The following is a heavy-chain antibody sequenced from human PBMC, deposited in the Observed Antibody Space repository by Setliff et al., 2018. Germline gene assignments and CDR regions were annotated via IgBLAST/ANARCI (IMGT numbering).Heavy chain of an antibody. CDR3: ARGRHPPWSGYPYYYMDV. J-gene: IGHJ6*03. Sequence: GASVKVSCKASGGTFSSYAISWVRQAPGQGLEWMGGIIPIFGTANYAQKLQGRVTMTTDTSTSTAYMELSSLRSEDTAVYYCARGRHPPWSGYPYYYMDVWGKGTTVTVSS. D-gene: IGHD3-3*01. CDR1: GGTFSSYA. CDR2: IIPIFGTA. V-gene: IGHV1-69*05.